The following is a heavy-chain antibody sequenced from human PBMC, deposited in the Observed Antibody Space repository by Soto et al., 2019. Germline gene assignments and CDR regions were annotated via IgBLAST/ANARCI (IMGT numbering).Heavy chain of an antibody. D-gene: IGHD3-10*01. CDR2: IKQDGSEK. Sequence: PGGSLRLSCAASGFTFSSYWMSWVRQAPGKGLEWVANIKQDGSEKYYVDSVKGRFTISRDNAKNSLYLQMNSLRAEDTAVYYCARDGGPKGSGYYYGSGSYYPHWGQGTLVTVSS. V-gene: IGHV3-7*01. J-gene: IGHJ4*02. CDR3: ARDGGPKGSGYYYGSGSYYPH. CDR1: GFTFSSYW.